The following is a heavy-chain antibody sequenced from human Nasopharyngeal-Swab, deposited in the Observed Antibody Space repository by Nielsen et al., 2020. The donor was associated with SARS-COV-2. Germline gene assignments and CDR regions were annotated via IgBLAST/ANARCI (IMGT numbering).Heavy chain of an antibody. Sequence: SETLSLTCIVYGGSFSDYYWSWIRQPPGKGLEWIGEIVHSGSTYYNPSLESRVTMSVDTSKNQFSLKLSSVTAADTAVYYCARGNISARLGLWGQGTLVTVSS. D-gene: IGHD3-16*01. J-gene: IGHJ4*02. CDR3: ARGNISARLGL. CDR1: GGSFSDYY. V-gene: IGHV4-34*01. CDR2: IVHSGST.